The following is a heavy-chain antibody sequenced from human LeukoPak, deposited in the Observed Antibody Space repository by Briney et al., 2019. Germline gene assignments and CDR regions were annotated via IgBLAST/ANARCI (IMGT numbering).Heavy chain of an antibody. CDR2: ISGSGAST. D-gene: IGHD6-13*01. V-gene: IGHV3-23*01. CDR1: GFTFSVFA. Sequence: PGGSLRLSCAASGFTFSVFAMSWVPQAPGKGLEWVSLISGSGASTHYPDSVKGRFTISRDNSKNTLSLQMNSLRAEDTAVYYCAPDLRGSAWSLDDWGQGTLVTVSS. J-gene: IGHJ4*02. CDR3: APDLRGSAWSLDD.